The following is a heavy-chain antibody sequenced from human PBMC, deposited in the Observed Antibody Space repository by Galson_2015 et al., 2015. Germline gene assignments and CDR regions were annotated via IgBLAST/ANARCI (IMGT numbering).Heavy chain of an antibody. Sequence: SETLSLTCTVSGGSISSSSYYRGWIRQPPGKGLEWIGSIYYSGSTYYNPSLKSRVTISVDTSKNQFSLKLSSVTAADTAVYYCARQREAGATEHFDYWGQGTLVTVSS. J-gene: IGHJ4*02. CDR1: GGSISSSSYY. V-gene: IGHV4-39*01. D-gene: IGHD1-26*01. CDR2: IYYSGST. CDR3: ARQREAGATEHFDY.